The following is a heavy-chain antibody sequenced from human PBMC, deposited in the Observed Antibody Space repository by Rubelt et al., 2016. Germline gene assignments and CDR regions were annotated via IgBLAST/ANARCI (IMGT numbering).Heavy chain of an antibody. CDR1: TFSTYA. V-gene: IGHV3-13*01. J-gene: IGHJ6*02. CDR3: ARKDYYYGMDV. CDR2: IGTAGDT. Sequence: TFSTYAMHWVRQASGKGLEWVSGIGTAGDTYYPGSVKGRFTISRENAKGSLYLQMNSLSAGDTAVYYCARKDYYYGMDVWGQGTTVTVSS.